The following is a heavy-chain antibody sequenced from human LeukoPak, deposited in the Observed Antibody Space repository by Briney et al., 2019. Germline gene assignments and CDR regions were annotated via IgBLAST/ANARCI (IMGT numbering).Heavy chain of an antibody. J-gene: IGHJ4*02. V-gene: IGHV3-21*01. CDR1: GFTFSSYS. CDR3: AREGMVATFDY. Sequence: PGGSLRLSCAASGFTFSSYSMNWVRQAPGKGLEWVSSISSSSSYIYYADSVKGRFTISRDKAKNSLYLQMNSLRAEDTAIYYCAREGMVATFDYWGREPWSPSPQ. D-gene: IGHD5-12*01. CDR2: ISSSSSYI.